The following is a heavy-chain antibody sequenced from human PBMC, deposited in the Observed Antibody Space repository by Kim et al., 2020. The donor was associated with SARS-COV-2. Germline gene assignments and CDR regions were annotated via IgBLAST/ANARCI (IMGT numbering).Heavy chain of an antibody. D-gene: IGHD6-13*01. Sequence: ENAVTGRFTISRDNAKNSLYLQMNSLRAEDTAVYYCARVSIAAALHAFDIWGQGTMVTDSS. V-gene: IGHV3-11*05. CDR3: ARVSIAAALHAFDI. J-gene: IGHJ3*02.